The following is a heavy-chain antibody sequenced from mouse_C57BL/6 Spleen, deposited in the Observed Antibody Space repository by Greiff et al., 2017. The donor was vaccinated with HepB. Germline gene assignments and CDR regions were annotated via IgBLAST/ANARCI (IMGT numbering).Heavy chain of an antibody. CDR3: AILLWGY. CDR2: ISSGSSTI. V-gene: IGHV5-17*01. J-gene: IGHJ2*01. Sequence: EVKVEESGGGLVKPGGSLKLSCAASGFTFSDYGMHWVRQAPEKGLEWVAYISSGSSTIYYADTVKGRFTISRDNAKNTLFLQMTSLRSEDTAMYYCAILLWGYWGQGTTLTVSS. D-gene: IGHD2-1*01. CDR1: GFTFSDYG.